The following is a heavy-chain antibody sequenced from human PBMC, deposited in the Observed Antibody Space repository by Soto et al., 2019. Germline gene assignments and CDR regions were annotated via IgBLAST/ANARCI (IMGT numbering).Heavy chain of an antibody. Sequence: AETLSRTCTVAGRSSSTSYWSWIRQPPGKVLEWIGYINYRGSTNYNPSLKSRVTISVDTSKNQFSMKLNSVTAADTAVYYCARATVAAAGYSYYYGMDVWGQGTTVT. D-gene: IGHD6-13*01. J-gene: IGHJ6*02. CDR2: INYRGST. CDR1: GRSSSTSY. CDR3: ARATVAAAGYSYYYGMDV. V-gene: IGHV4-59*01.